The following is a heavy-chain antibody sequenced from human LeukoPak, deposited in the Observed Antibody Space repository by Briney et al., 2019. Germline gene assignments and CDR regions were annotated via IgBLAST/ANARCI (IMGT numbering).Heavy chain of an antibody. D-gene: IGHD6-6*01. CDR3: AREYSTSSTSFDY. Sequence: SETLSLTCAVYGGSISSGGYYWSWIRQPPGKGLEWIGEISHTGSTNYNPSLKSRVTISLATSKNQFSLKLSSVTAADTAVYYCAREYSTSSTSFDYWGQGTLATVSS. J-gene: IGHJ4*02. V-gene: IGHV4-34*01. CDR1: GGSISSGGYY. CDR2: ISHTGST.